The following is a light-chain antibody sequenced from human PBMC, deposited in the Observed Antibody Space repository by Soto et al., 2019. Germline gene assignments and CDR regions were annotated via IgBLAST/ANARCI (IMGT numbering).Light chain of an antibody. CDR3: QQYGNSPQT. CDR2: GAS. J-gene: IGKJ1*01. CDR1: QSVNSNY. Sequence: EIVLTQAPATLSLSPGERATLSCRASQSVNSNYVAWYHHKPGQTPRLLFYGASHRATGIPDRFSGSGSGTHFTLTISRLEPEDFAVYYCQQYGNSPQTFGQGTKVEIK. V-gene: IGKV3-20*01.